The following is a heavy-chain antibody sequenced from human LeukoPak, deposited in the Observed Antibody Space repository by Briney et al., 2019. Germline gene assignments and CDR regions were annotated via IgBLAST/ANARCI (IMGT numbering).Heavy chain of an antibody. CDR3: ARAEYPGYYYYGMDV. D-gene: IGHD2/OR15-2a*01. CDR1: GGTFSGYA. Sequence: SVKVSCKASGGTFSGYAISWVRQAPGQGLEWMGGIIPIFGTANYAQKFQGRVTITADESTSTAYMELSSLRSEDTAVYYCARAEYPGYYYYGMDVWGQGTTVTVSS. J-gene: IGHJ6*02. V-gene: IGHV1-69*01. CDR2: IIPIFGTA.